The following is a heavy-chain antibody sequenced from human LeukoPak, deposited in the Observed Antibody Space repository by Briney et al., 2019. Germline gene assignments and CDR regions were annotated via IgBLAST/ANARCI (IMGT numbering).Heavy chain of an antibody. J-gene: IGHJ4*02. Sequence: SQTLSLTCTVSGDSISSGSYYWSWIRQPAGKGLEWIGRLYSSGTTNYNPSLNSRVSMSVDTSKNQFSLMLSSVTAADPAVYYCARVKWELLAGPFESWGQGTLVTFSS. CDR1: GDSISSGSYY. V-gene: IGHV4-61*02. CDR3: ARVKWELLAGPFES. CDR2: LYSSGTT. D-gene: IGHD1-26*01.